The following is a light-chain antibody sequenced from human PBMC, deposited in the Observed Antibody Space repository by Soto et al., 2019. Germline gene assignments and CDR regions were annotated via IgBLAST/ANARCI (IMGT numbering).Light chain of an antibody. CDR2: GAS. CDR1: QSVSRSS. V-gene: IGKV3-20*01. CDR3: QQYGYPPPYS. J-gene: IGKJ2*03. Sequence: EIVLTQSPGTLSLSPGQRATLSCRASQSVSRSSLAWYQHKPGQAPRLLIYGASSRAAGIPDRFSGSGSATDFTLTISRLEPEDFAVYYCQQYGYPPPYSFGQGSKLEIK.